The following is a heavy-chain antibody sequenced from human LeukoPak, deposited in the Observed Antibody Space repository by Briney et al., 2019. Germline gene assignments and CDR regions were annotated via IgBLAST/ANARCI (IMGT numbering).Heavy chain of an antibody. Sequence: GGSLRLSCAASGFTFSSYAMSWVRQAPGKGLEWVSAISGSPGSTYYADSVKGRFTISRDNSENTLYLQMNSLRAEDTAVYYCAKGYSLRAGLPGYWGQGTLVTVSS. CDR2: ISGSPGST. D-gene: IGHD5/OR15-5a*01. V-gene: IGHV3-23*01. CDR1: GFTFSSYA. J-gene: IGHJ4*02. CDR3: AKGYSLRAGLPGY.